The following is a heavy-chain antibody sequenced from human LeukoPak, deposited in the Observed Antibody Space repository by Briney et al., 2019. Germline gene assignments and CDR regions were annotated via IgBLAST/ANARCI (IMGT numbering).Heavy chain of an antibody. V-gene: IGHV4-4*02. CDR3: ARLHYGGNYGYYYYYMDV. CDR2: IYYTGST. CDR1: GDSISSTNW. D-gene: IGHD4-23*01. J-gene: IGHJ6*03. Sequence: PSGTLSLTCAVSGDSISSTNWWSWVRQPPGKGLEWIGSIYYTGSTYYNPSLKSRVTISVDTSKNQFSLKLSSVTAADTAVYYCARLHYGGNYGYYYYYMDVWGKGTTVTVSS.